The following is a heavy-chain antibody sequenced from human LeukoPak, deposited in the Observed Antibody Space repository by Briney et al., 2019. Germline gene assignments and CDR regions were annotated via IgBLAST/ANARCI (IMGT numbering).Heavy chain of an antibody. Sequence: GGSLRLSCAASRFTFSSFAMSWVRQAPGKGLKWVSSISGSGGSSCYADSVKGRVTISRDNSKNTLYLQMKSLRAEDTAVYYCAKDLQSGGSGNYYGFDYWGQGTLVTVSS. J-gene: IGHJ4*02. CDR3: AKDLQSGGSGNYYGFDY. CDR2: ISGSGGSS. V-gene: IGHV3-23*01. D-gene: IGHD3-22*01. CDR1: RFTFSSFA.